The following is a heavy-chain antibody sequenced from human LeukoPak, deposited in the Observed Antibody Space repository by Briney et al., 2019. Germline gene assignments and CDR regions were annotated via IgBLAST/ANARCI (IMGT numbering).Heavy chain of an antibody. CDR1: GGSISSHY. Sequence: SETLSLTCIVSGGSISSHYWSWIRQPPGKGLEWIGHIYYTGSTNYNPSLQSRVTISVDTSKNHFSLKLDSVTAADTAVYYCARGKGLYYYGSGSFDYWGQGTLVTVSS. CDR3: ARGKGLYYYGSGSFDY. CDR2: IYYTGST. V-gene: IGHV4-59*11. J-gene: IGHJ4*02. D-gene: IGHD3-10*01.